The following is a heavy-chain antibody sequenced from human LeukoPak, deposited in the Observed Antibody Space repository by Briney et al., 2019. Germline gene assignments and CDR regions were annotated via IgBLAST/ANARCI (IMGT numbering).Heavy chain of an antibody. D-gene: IGHD3-22*01. CDR2: INPSGGST. Sequence: ASVKVSCKASGYTFTSYYMHWVRQAPGQGLEWMGIINPSGGSTSYAQKFQGRVTMTRDTSTSTVYMELSSLRSEDTAVYYCARQPEPDSSGYYYPSDYWGQGTLVTVSS. CDR3: ARQPEPDSSGYYYPSDY. J-gene: IGHJ4*02. V-gene: IGHV1-46*01. CDR1: GYTFTSYY.